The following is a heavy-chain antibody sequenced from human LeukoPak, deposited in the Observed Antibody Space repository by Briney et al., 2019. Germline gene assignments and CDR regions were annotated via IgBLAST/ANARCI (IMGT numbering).Heavy chain of an antibody. V-gene: IGHV3-9*01. CDR3: ATSRDFDWLFFWFDP. J-gene: IGHJ5*02. Sequence: GGSLRLSCAASGFTFGDYAMHWVRQAPGKGLEWVSGISWNSGSIGYADSVKGRFTISRDNAKNSLYLQMNSLRAEDTALYYCATSRDFDWLFFWFDPWGQGTLVTVSS. D-gene: IGHD3-9*01. CDR1: GFTFGDYA. CDR2: ISWNSGSI.